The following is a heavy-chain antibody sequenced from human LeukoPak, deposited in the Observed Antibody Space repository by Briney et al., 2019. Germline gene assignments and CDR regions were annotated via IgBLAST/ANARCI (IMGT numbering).Heavy chain of an antibody. CDR1: GYTFTSYA. Sequence: ASVKVSCKASGYTFTSYAMHWVRQAPGQRLEWMGWINAGNGNTKYSQKFQGRVTITRDTSASTAYMELSSLRSEDTAVYYCARGRGYCSGGSCYGNWSDPWGRGTLVTVSS. V-gene: IGHV1-3*01. CDR3: ARGRGYCSGGSCYGNWSDP. J-gene: IGHJ5*02. D-gene: IGHD2-15*01. CDR2: INAGNGNT.